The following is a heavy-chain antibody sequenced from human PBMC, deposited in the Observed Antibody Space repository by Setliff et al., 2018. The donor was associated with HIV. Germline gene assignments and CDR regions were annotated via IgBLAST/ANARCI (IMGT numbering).Heavy chain of an antibody. CDR1: GFTFSNYA. CDR3: ARESIVMVRGVPRPDFDGLDV. CDR2: ISGSTGST. D-gene: IGHD3-10*01. J-gene: IGHJ6*02. Sequence: PGGSLRLSCTASGFTFSNYAMSWVRQAPGKGLEWVSAISGSTGSTYYADSVKGRFTISRDNAKNSLYLQMSTLTAEDTALYYCARESIVMVRGVPRPDFDGLDVWGQGTTVTVSS. V-gene: IGHV3-23*01.